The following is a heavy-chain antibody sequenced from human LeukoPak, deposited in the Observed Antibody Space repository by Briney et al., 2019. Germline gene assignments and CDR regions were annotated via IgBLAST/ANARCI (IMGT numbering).Heavy chain of an antibody. J-gene: IGHJ4*02. CDR1: GFTFSSYE. Sequence: PGGSLRLSCAASGFTFSSYEMNWVRQAPGKGLEWVSYISSSGSTIYYADSVKGRFTISRDNAKNSLYLQMNSLRAEDTAVYYCAREHCSSTSCYADHWGQGTLVTVSS. CDR2: ISSSGSTI. V-gene: IGHV3-48*03. D-gene: IGHD2-2*01. CDR3: AREHCSSTSCYADH.